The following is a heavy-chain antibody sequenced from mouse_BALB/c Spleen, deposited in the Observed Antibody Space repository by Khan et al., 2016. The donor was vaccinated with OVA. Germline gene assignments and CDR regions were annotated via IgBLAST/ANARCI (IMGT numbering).Heavy chain of an antibody. D-gene: IGHD2-10*01. J-gene: IGHJ4*01. V-gene: IGHV2-6-7*01. CDR1: GFSLTGYG. CDR3: ARAYYGNYREAMEY. Sequence: QVQLKESGPGLVAPSQSLSITCTVSGFSLTGYGVNWVRQPPGKGLEWLGMIWGDGSTDYNSALKSRLSISKDNSKSQVFLKMHSLQTDDTARYYCARAYYGNYREAMEYWGQGTSVTVSS. CDR2: IWGDGST.